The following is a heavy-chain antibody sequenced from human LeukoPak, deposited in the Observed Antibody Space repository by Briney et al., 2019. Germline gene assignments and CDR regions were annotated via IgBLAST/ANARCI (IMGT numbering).Heavy chain of an antibody. CDR3: ARDIASTSDGSDY. Sequence: GASVKVSCKAFGYTFTGYYIHWVRQAPGQGLEWLGWINPDSGGTNYAQKFQGRVTVTRDTSISTAYMDLSSLRSDDTAVYYCARDIASTSDGSDYWDQGTLVTVSS. CDR2: INPDSGGT. CDR1: GYTFTGYY. J-gene: IGHJ4*02. V-gene: IGHV1-2*02. D-gene: IGHD6-13*01.